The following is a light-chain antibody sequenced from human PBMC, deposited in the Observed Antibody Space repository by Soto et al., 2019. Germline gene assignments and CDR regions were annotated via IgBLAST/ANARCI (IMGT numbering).Light chain of an antibody. CDR2: DAS. V-gene: IGKV1-5*01. Sequence: DIQMTQSPSTLSAFVGDRVTITCRASQSIRNWLAWYQQKPGKVPKLLIYDASSLASGVPSRFSGSGSGTEFTFSITSLQPEDFGTYYCQQCYMGWTFGQGTKVDIK. J-gene: IGKJ1*01. CDR3: QQCYMGWT. CDR1: QSIRNW.